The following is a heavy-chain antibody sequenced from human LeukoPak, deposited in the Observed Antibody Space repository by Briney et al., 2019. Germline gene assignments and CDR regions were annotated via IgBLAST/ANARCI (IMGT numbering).Heavy chain of an antibody. CDR3: AKSRSSSYNRFDY. Sequence: GGPLRLSCAASGFTLSNYAMSWVRQAPGKGLEWVSALSGTGGTYYADSVKGRFTISRDNSKNTLYLHMNSLRAEDTAIYYCAKSRSSSYNRFDYWGQGTLVTVSS. J-gene: IGHJ4*02. D-gene: IGHD6-13*01. CDR1: GFTLSNYA. V-gene: IGHV3-23*01. CDR2: LSGTGGT.